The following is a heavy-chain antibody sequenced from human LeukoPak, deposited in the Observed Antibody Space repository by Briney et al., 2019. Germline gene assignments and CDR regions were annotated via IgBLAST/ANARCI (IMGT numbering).Heavy chain of an antibody. CDR2: IIPIFGTA. CDR3: ARPYSNGWFNLDY. Sequence: SVKVSCKASGGTFSSYAISWVRQAPGQGLEWMGGIIPIFGTANYAQKFQGRVTITADESTSTAYMELSSPRSEDTAVYYCARPYSNGWFNLDYWGQGTLVTVSS. V-gene: IGHV1-69*13. CDR1: GGTFSSYA. D-gene: IGHD6-19*01. J-gene: IGHJ4*02.